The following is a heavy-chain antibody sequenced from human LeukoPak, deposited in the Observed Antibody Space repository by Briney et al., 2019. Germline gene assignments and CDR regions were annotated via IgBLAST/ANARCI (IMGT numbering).Heavy chain of an antibody. V-gene: IGHV1-8*02. CDR3: ARGLPGYYDYVWGSYRYTWFYI. D-gene: IGHD3-16*02. Sequence: APVKVSYKASGYTFTSYGINGVRQATGQGLEWMGWMNPNGVNTGYAQKFQGRVTMTRNTSISTAYMELSSRRSEDTAVYYCARGLPGYYDYVWGSYRYTWFYIWGEGTLVTVSS. CDR1: GYTFTSYG. J-gene: IGHJ5*02. CDR2: MNPNGVNT.